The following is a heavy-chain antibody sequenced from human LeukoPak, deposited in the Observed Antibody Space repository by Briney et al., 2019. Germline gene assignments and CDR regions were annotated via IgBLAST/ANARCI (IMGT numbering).Heavy chain of an antibody. D-gene: IGHD6-25*01. CDR3: TRDLGLRRMI. CDR1: GLAFSDYW. J-gene: IGHJ2*01. V-gene: IGHV3-7*01. Sequence: PGGSLRLSCAASGLAFSDYWMSWVRQAPGKGLEWVANIKPDGGHQNYVDSVKGRFTISRDNARESLSLQMNSLRVEDTAVYYCTRDLGLRRMIWGRGTVVIVSS. CDR2: IKPDGGHQ.